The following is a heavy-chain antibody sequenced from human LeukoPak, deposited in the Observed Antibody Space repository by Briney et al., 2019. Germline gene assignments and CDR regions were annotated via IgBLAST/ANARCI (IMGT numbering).Heavy chain of an antibody. Sequence: GGSLRLSCAGSGFSFSSFAMTWVRQAPGKGLEWVSTIYGGGTNTFYADSVKGRFTISRDDSKNMQFLEIDSLRPEDTAVYFCAKRITEAAGIYFDSWGQGTLVTVSS. CDR3: AKRITEAAGIYFDS. CDR1: GFSFSSFA. D-gene: IGHD6-19*01. CDR2: IYGGGTNT. J-gene: IGHJ4*02. V-gene: IGHV3-23*01.